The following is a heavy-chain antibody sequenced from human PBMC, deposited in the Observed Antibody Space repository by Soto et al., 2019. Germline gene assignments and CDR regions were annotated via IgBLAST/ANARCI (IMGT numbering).Heavy chain of an antibody. CDR1: GVTFRKYA. V-gene: IGHV1-69*12. CDR3: EGAPEATPVSGPADLDY. J-gene: IGHJ4*02. CDR2: IISMLDTA. Sequence: QVQLVQSGAEVKKPGSSVKVSCKATGVTFRKYAISWVRQAPGQGLEWMGGIISMLDTASYAQKFQDRVTIAAEESTAAALEEMSRLRSDDAAIYYWEGAPEATPVSGPADLDYWGQGTPVTVSS. D-gene: IGHD4-4*01.